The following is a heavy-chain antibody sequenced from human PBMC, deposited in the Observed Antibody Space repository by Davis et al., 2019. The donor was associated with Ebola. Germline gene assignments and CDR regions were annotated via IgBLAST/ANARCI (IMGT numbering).Heavy chain of an antibody. J-gene: IGHJ6*02. D-gene: IGHD2-2*01. V-gene: IGHV3-21*01. CDR2: ISSSSSYI. CDR1: GFTFSSYS. CDR3: ARRIPVPAATRHNYYGMDV. Sequence: GGSLRLSCAASGFTFSSYSMNWVRQAPGKGLEWVSSISSSSSYIYYADSVKGRFTISRDNAKNSLYLQMNSLRAEDTAVYYCARRIPVPAATRHNYYGMDVWGQGTTVTVSS.